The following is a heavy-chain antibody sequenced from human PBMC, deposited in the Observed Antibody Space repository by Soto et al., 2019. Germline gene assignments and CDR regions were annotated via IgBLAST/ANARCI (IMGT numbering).Heavy chain of an antibody. Sequence: ASVKVSCKASGYTFTSYGISWVRQAPGQGLEWMGWISAYNGNTNYAQKLQGRVTMTTDTSTSTAYMELRSLRSDDTAVYYCARDPRQQLVSFPLDYWGQGTLVTASS. CDR2: ISAYNGNT. CDR3: ARDPRQQLVSFPLDY. V-gene: IGHV1-18*01. D-gene: IGHD6-13*01. J-gene: IGHJ4*02. CDR1: GYTFTSYG.